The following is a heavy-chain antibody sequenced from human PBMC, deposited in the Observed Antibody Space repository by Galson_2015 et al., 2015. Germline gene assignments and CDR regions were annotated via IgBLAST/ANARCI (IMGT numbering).Heavy chain of an antibody. CDR3: ARRLGAYSSGWYRFDY. CDR1: GYTFTSYD. D-gene: IGHD6-19*01. J-gene: IGHJ4*02. Sequence: SVKVSCKASGYTFTSYDINWVRQAPGQGLEWMGWMNPNSGNKGYAQKFQGRVTMTRNTSISTAYMELSSLRSEDTAVYYCARRLGAYSSGWYRFDYWGQGTLVTVSS. CDR2: MNPNSGNK. V-gene: IGHV1-8*01.